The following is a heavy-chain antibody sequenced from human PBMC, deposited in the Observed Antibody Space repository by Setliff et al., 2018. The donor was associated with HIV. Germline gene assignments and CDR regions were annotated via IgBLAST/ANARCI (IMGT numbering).Heavy chain of an antibody. CDR1: GGSVSNYY. D-gene: IGHD1-26*01. J-gene: IGHJ4*02. Sequence: PSETLSLTCTVSGGSVSNYYWTWIRQSAGKGLEWIGHINTSGSTKYNPSLKSRLTLSVDSSGNQFSLSLTSVTAADTAIYYCARPVGSQSSYWAYYFDSWGQGALVTVSS. CDR3: ARPVGSQSSYWAYYFDS. CDR2: INTSGST. V-gene: IGHV4-4*07.